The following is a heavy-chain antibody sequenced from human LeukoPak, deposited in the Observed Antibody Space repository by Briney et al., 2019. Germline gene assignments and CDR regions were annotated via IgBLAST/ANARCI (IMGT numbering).Heavy chain of an antibody. D-gene: IGHD5-18*01. J-gene: IGHJ4*02. CDR3: ARGGYSYGFDY. Sequence: PGGSLRLSCAASGFTFSSYEMNWVRQAPAKGLDWVSYISSSGSTIYYADSVKGRFTISRDNAKNSLYLQMNSLRAEDTAVYYCARGGYSYGFDYWGQGTLVTVSS. CDR1: GFTFSSYE. V-gene: IGHV3-48*03. CDR2: ISSSGSTI.